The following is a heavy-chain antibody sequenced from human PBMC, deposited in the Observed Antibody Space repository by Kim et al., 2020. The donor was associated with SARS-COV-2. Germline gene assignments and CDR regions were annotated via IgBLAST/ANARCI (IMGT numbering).Heavy chain of an antibody. CDR3: ARGSGYLWGFDP. Sequence: SETLSLTCAVYGGSFSGYYWSWIRQPPGKGLEWIGEINHSGSTNYNPSLKSRVTISVDTSKNQFSLKLSSVTAADTAVYYCARGSGYLWGFDPWGQGTLV. CDR2: INHSGST. V-gene: IGHV4-34*01. J-gene: IGHJ5*02. D-gene: IGHD3-22*01. CDR1: GGSFSGYY.